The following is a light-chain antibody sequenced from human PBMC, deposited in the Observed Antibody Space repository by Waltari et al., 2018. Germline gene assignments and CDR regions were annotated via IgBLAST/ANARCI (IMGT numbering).Light chain of an antibody. CDR2: GNN. J-gene: IGLJ3*02. Sequence: QSVLTQPPSVSGAPGQRVTIPCTGSPSNIGAPHDLHWYQQLPGTAPKLLIYGNNNRPSGVPDRFSGSKSGTSASLAITGLQAEDEADYYCQSNDNSLSARVFGGGTKLTVL. CDR3: QSNDNSLSARV. CDR1: PSNIGAPHD. V-gene: IGLV1-40*01.